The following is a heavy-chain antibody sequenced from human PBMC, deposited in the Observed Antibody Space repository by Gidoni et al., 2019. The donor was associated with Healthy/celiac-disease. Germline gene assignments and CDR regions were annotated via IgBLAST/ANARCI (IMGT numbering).Heavy chain of an antibody. J-gene: IGHJ5*02. D-gene: IGHD3-10*01. V-gene: IGHV3-33*01. CDR1: GFPFSSYG. CDR2: IWYDGSNK. Sequence: GVVQPGRSLRLSCAASGFPFSSYGMHWVRQAPGKGLEWVAFIWYDGSNKYYADSVKGRFTISRDNSKNTLYLQMNSLRAEDTAVYYCARGDYGSGSYESEWFDPWGQGTLVTVSS. CDR3: ARGDYGSGSYESEWFDP.